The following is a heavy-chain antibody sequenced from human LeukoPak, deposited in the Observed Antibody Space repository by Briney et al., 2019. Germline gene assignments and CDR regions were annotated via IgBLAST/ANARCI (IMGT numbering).Heavy chain of an antibody. V-gene: IGHV1-2*06. CDR3: ARDEDDSIDY. Sequence: GASVKVSCKASGDTFTGYYMHWVRQAPGQGLEWMGRINPNSGGTNYAQKFQGRVTMTRDTSISTAYMELSRLRSDDTAVYYWARDEDDSIDYWGQGTLVTVSS. D-gene: IGHD2-15*01. CDR1: GDTFTGYY. CDR2: INPNSGGT. J-gene: IGHJ4*02.